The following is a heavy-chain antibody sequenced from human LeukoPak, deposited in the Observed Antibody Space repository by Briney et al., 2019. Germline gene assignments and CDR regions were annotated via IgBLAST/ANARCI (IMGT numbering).Heavy chain of an antibody. D-gene: IGHD4-11*01. J-gene: IGHJ4*02. CDR1: GFTFDDYG. CDR3: ARGVYSNADYFDY. Sequence: GGSLRLSCAVSGFTFDDYGMSWVRQAPGKGLERVAGINWNGGSTAYADSVKGRFTISRDNAKNPLYLQMNSLRVEDTALYHCARGVYSNADYFDYWGQGTLVTVSS. CDR2: INWNGGST. V-gene: IGHV3-20*01.